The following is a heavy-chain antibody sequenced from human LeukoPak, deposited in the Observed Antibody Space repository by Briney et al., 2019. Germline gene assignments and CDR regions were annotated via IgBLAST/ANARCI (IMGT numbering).Heavy chain of an antibody. CDR1: GFIFSDHW. Sequence: PGGSLRVSCAASGFIFSDHWMHWVRQAPGEALVWVSRISPDGTYTSSADSVRGRFTTSRDNARNTVYLQMNRLRVEDTAIYYCTRGLHVWGQGTLVTVSS. V-gene: IGHV3-74*01. J-gene: IGHJ4*02. CDR3: TRGLHV. CDR2: ISPDGTYT.